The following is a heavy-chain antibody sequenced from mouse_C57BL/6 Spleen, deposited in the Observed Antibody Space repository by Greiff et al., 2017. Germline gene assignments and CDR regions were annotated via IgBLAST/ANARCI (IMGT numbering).Heavy chain of an antibody. J-gene: IGHJ3*01. Sequence: VQLQQSGAELARPGASVKLSCKASGYTFTSYGISWVKQRTGQGLEWIGEIYPRSGNTYYNEKFKGKATLTADKSSSTAYMELRSLTSEDSAVYFCARGYGSSLRFAYWGQETLVTVSA. CDR1: GYTFTSYG. CDR2: IYPRSGNT. CDR3: ARGYGSSLRFAY. D-gene: IGHD1-1*01. V-gene: IGHV1-81*01.